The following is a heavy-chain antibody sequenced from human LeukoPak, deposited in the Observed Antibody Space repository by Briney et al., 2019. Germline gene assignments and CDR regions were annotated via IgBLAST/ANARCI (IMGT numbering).Heavy chain of an antibody. CDR1: GGSISSGGYY. D-gene: IGHD1-7*01. V-gene: IGHV4-30-2*02. Sequence: PSETLSLTCTVSGGSISSGGYYWSWIRQPPGKGLEWIGYIYHSGSTNYNPSLKSRVTISVDKSKNQFSLKLTSVTAADTAVYYCARRNGVELPPSAFDIWGQGTMVTVSS. CDR2: IYHSGST. J-gene: IGHJ3*02. CDR3: ARRNGVELPPSAFDI.